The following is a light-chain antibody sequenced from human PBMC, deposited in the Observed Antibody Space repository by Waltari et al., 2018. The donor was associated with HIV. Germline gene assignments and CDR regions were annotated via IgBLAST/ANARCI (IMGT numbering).Light chain of an antibody. V-gene: IGLV2-14*01. J-gene: IGLJ3*02. CDR2: DVS. CDR1: SSDVGGYNY. Sequence: QSALTQPASVSGSPGQSITISCTGTSSDVGGYNYVSWYQQHPGKAPKLMTYDVSNRPSGVSNRCSGSKSGNTASLTISGLQAEDEADYYCRSYTSSSTLVFGGGTKLTVL. CDR3: RSYTSSSTLV.